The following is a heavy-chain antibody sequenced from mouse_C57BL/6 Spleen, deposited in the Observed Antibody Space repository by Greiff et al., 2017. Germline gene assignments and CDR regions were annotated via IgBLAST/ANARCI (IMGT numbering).Heavy chain of an antibody. CDR2: INPSTGGT. D-gene: IGHD1-1*01. V-gene: IGHV1-42*01. CDR1: GYSFTGYY. Sequence: VQLQQSGPELVKPGASVKISCKASGYSFTGYYMNWVKQSPEKSLEWIGEINPSTGGTTYNQKFKAKATLTVDKSSSTAYMQLKSLTSEDSAVYYCARTTVGAMDYWGQGTSVTVSS. CDR3: ARTTVGAMDY. J-gene: IGHJ4*01.